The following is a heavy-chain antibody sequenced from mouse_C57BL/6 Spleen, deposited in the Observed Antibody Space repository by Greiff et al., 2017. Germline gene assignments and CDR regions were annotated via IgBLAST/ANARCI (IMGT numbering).Heavy chain of an antibody. CDR1: GYTFTSYW. V-gene: IGHV1-50*01. CDR2: IDPSDSYT. Sequence: QVQLKQPGAELVKPGASVKLSCKASGYTFTSYWMQWVKQRPGQGLEWIGEIDPSDSYTNYNQKFKGKATLTVDTSSSTAYMQLSSLTSEDSAVYYCARSEWALLRGDYWGQGTTLTVSS. J-gene: IGHJ2*01. CDR3: ARSEWALLRGDY. D-gene: IGHD1-2*01.